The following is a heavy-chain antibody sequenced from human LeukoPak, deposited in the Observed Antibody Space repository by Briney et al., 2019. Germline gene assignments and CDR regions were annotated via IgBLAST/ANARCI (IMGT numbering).Heavy chain of an antibody. CDR2: IYHSGST. D-gene: IGHD1-26*01. V-gene: IGHV4-30-2*01. CDR3: ARGKRLVGAKGHDAFDI. CDR1: GGSISSGGYY. J-gene: IGHJ3*02. Sequence: PSETLSLTCTVSGGSISSGGYYWSWIRQPPGKGLECIGYIYHSGSTYYNPSLKSRVTISVDRSKNQFSLKLSSVTAADTAVYYCARGKRLVGAKGHDAFDIWGQGTMVTVSS.